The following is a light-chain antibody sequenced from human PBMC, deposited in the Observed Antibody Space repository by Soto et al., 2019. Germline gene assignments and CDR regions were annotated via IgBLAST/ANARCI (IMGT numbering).Light chain of an antibody. CDR3: SSFTSRSTTV. CDR1: SSDVGGYNY. V-gene: IGLV2-14*01. Sequence: QSALTQPASVSGSPGQSITISCTGTSSDVGGYNYVSWYQQHPGKAPKLMIYEVRNRPSGVSNRFSGSKSGNTASLTISGLQAEDEADYFCSSFTSRSTTVFGGGTKLTVL. J-gene: IGLJ2*01. CDR2: EVR.